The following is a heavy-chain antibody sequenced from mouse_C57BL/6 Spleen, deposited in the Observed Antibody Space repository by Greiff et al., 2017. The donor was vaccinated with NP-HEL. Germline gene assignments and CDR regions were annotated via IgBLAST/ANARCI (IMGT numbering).Heavy chain of an antibody. CDR1: GFNIKDYY. Sequence: EVQLQQSGAELVKPGASVKLSCTASGFNIKDYYMHWVKQRTEQGLEWIGRIDPEDGETKYAPKFQGKATLTADPSSNTAYLQLSSLTSEDAAVCYCASLITTVVPWYFEVWGTGTTVTVSS. D-gene: IGHD1-1*01. V-gene: IGHV14-2*01. CDR2: IDPEDGET. J-gene: IGHJ1*03. CDR3: ASLITTVVPWYFEV.